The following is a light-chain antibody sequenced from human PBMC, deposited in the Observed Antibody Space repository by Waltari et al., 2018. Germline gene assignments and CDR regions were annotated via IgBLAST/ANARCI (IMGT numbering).Light chain of an antibody. CDR1: QSVSSSY. CDR2: GAS. V-gene: IGKV3-20*01. J-gene: IGKJ1*01. Sequence: EIVLTQSPGTLSLSPGERATLSCRASQSVSSSYLDWYQQKPGQAPRRLIYGASSRATGLPDSFRGSGLGTDFTLTISRLGPEYFAVYYWQQYGSSPTWTFGQGTKLEIK. CDR3: QQYGSSPTWT.